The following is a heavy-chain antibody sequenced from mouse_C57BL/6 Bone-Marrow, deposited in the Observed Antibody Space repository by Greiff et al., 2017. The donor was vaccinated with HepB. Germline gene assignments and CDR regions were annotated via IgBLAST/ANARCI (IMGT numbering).Heavy chain of an antibody. J-gene: IGHJ3*01. CDR2: IYPGGGYT. Sequence: VQVVESGAELVRPGTSVKMSCKASGYTFTNYWIGWAKQRPGHGLEWIGDIYPGGGYTNYNEKFKGKATLTADKSSSTAYMQFSSLTSEDSAIYYCARSDYEAWFAYWGQGTLVTVSA. CDR1: GYTFTNYW. V-gene: IGHV1-63*01. D-gene: IGHD2-4*01. CDR3: ARSDYEAWFAY.